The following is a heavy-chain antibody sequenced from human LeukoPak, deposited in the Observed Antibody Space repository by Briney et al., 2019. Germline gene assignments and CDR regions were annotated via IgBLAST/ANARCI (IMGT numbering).Heavy chain of an antibody. CDR1: GGSISSYY. D-gene: IGHD2-15*01. CDR3: ARVSSGVYFDY. V-gene: IGHV4-59*01. J-gene: IGHJ4*02. CDR2: IYYSGGT. Sequence: PSETLSLTCTVSGGSISSYYWSWIRQPPGKGLELIGYIYYSGGTNYNPSLESRVTISVDTSKNQFSLKLSSVTAADTAVYYCARVSSGVYFDYWGQGTLVTVSS.